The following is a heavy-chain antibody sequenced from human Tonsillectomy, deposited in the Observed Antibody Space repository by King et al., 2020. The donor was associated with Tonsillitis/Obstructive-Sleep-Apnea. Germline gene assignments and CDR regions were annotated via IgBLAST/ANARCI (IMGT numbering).Heavy chain of an antibody. CDR1: GFTFDDYG. CDR3: ARPPSGRLDYSYYGMDV. D-gene: IGHD1-26*01. Sequence: VQLVESGGGVVRPGGSLRLSCAASGFTFDDYGMSWVRQAPGKGLEWVSGINWNGGSTGYADSVKGRFTISRDNAKNSLYLQMNSLRAEDTALYYCARPPSGRLDYSYYGMDVWGQGTTVTVSS. J-gene: IGHJ6*02. V-gene: IGHV3-20*04. CDR2: INWNGGST.